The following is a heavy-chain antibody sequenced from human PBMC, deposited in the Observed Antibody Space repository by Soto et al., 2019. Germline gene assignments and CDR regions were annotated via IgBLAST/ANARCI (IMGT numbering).Heavy chain of an antibody. Sequence: QVQLVQSGAEVKKPGSSVKVSCTAYGGTFSSYAISWVRQAPGQGLEWMGGIIPIFGTANYAQKVQGRVTMTADKSTSTAYMELSSLSSEDTAVDYCARSPTLARGGCDYWGQGTLVTVSS. J-gene: IGHJ4*02. D-gene: IGHD3-16*01. CDR1: GGTFSSYA. CDR3: ARSPTLARGGCDY. CDR2: IIPIFGTA. V-gene: IGHV1-69*06.